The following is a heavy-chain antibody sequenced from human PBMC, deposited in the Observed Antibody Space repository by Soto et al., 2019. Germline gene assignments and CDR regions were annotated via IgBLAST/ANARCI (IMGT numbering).Heavy chain of an antibody. J-gene: IGHJ6*02. Sequence: SETLSLTCAVSGGSISSSNWWSWVRQPPGKGLEWMGENYHSGSTNHNPSLKRRGTILLDKSKNHFSLKLSSVAAAETAVYYCARDSLWFGDHYCMDVWGQGTMVTVSS. V-gene: IGHV4-4*02. CDR1: GGSISSSNW. CDR3: ARDSLWFGDHYCMDV. CDR2: NYHSGST. D-gene: IGHD3-10*01.